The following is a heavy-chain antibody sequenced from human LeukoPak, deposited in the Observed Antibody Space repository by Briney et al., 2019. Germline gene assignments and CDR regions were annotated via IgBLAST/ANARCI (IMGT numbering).Heavy chain of an antibody. CDR2: IYYSGST. CDR3: ARGGSGYYPFDY. Sequence: SETLSLTCTVSGGSLSSYYWSWIRQPPGKGLEWIGDIYYSGSTNYNPSLKSRVTISVDTSKNQFSLKLSSVTAADTAVYYCARGGSGYYPFDYWGQGTLVTVSS. CDR1: GGSLSSYY. D-gene: IGHD3-22*01. J-gene: IGHJ4*02. V-gene: IGHV4-59*01.